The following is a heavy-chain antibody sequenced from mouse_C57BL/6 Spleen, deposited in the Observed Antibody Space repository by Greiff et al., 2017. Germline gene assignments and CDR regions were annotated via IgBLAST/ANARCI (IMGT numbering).Heavy chain of an antibody. Sequence: EVQVVESGGGLVKPGGSLKLSCAASGFTFSSYAMSWVRQTPEKRLEWVATISDGGSYTYYPDNVKGRFTISRDNAKNNLYLQMSHLKSEDTAMYYCARDKGYGRTLDYWGQGTTLTVSS. CDR3: ARDKGYGRTLDY. CDR1: GFTFSSYA. J-gene: IGHJ2*01. V-gene: IGHV5-4*01. D-gene: IGHD1-1*01. CDR2: ISDGGSYT.